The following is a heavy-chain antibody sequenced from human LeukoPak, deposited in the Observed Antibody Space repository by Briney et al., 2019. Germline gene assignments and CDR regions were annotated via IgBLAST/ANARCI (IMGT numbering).Heavy chain of an antibody. J-gene: IGHJ4*02. Sequence: ASVKVSCKASGYTFTAYYMHWVRQAPGQGLEWMGWINPNSGGTNYAQKFQGRVTMTRDTSTSTVYMELSSLRSEDTAVYYCASGPRELWYFDYWGQGTLVTVSS. D-gene: IGHD1-26*01. CDR2: INPNSGGT. CDR1: GYTFTAYY. V-gene: IGHV1-2*02. CDR3: ASGPRELWYFDY.